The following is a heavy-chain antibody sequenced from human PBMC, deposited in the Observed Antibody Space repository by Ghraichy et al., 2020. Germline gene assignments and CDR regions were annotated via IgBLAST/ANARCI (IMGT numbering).Heavy chain of an antibody. V-gene: IGHV4-34*01. Sequence: SETLSLTCAVYGGSFSGYYWSWIRQPPGKGLEWIGEINHSGSTNYNPSLKSRVTISVDTSKNQFSLKLSSVTAADTAVYYCVRGRTVVRGGSRWFDPWGQGTLVTVSS. J-gene: IGHJ5*02. CDR3: VRGRTVVRGGSRWFDP. D-gene: IGHD3-10*01. CDR2: INHSGST. CDR1: GGSFSGYY.